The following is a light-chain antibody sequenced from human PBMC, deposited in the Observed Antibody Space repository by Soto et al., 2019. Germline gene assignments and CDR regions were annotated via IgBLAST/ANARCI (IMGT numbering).Light chain of an antibody. CDR3: QQHSTWPWT. CDR1: QSVSSY. Sequence: EIVLTQSPATLSLSPGERATLSCRASQSVSSYFALYQQSPGQAPRLLIYHASNRATGIPARFSGSGSGTDFTLTISNLEPEDFAVYYCQQHSTWPWTFGQGTKVEIK. J-gene: IGKJ1*01. V-gene: IGKV3-11*01. CDR2: HAS.